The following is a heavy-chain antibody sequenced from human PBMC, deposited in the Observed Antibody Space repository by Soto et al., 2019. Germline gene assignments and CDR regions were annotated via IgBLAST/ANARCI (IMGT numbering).Heavy chain of an antibody. CDR2: IYYSGST. D-gene: IGHD6-13*01. CDR3: ASVSYSSPPHYYYGMDV. CDR1: GGSISSGGYY. V-gene: IGHV4-31*03. Sequence: SETLSLTCTVSGGSISSGGYYWSWIRQHPGKGLEWIGYIYYSGSTYYNPSLKSRVTISVDTSKNQFSLKLSSVTAADTAVYYCASVSYSSPPHYYYGMDVWGQGTTVTVSS. J-gene: IGHJ6*02.